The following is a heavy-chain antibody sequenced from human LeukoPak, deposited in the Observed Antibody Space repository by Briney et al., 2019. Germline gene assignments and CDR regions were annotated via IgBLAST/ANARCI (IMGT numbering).Heavy chain of an antibody. CDR2: IIPIFGTA. D-gene: IGHD2-21*02. Sequence: ASVKVSCKASGGTFSSYAISWVRQAPGQGLEWMGGIIPIFGTANYAQKFQGRVTITADESTSTAYMELSSLRSEDTAVYYCARPAHTEYCGGDCYHRPFDYWGQGTLVTVSS. CDR1: GGTFSSYA. V-gene: IGHV1-69*13. CDR3: ARPAHTEYCGGDCYHRPFDY. J-gene: IGHJ4*02.